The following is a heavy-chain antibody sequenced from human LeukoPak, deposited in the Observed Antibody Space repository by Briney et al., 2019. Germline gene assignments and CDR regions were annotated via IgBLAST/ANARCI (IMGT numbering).Heavy chain of an antibody. J-gene: IGHJ4*02. V-gene: IGHV3-48*04. CDR1: GFTFSSYS. Sequence: PGGSLRLSCAASGFTFSSYSMNWVRQAPGKGLEWVSYISSSGTTIYYADSVRGRFTISRDNAKNSLYLQMNSLRAEDTAVYYCARRAHCSTSTCFDFDYWGQGTLVTVSS. CDR2: ISSSGTTI. D-gene: IGHD2-2*01. CDR3: ARRAHCSTSTCFDFDY.